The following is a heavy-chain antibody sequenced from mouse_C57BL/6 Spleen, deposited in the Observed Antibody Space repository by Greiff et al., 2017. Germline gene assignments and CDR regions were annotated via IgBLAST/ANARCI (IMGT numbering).Heavy chain of an antibody. Sequence: DVKLVESGGGLVKPGGSLKLSCAASGFTFSSYTMSWVRQTPEKRLEWVATISGGGGNTYYPDSVKGRFTISRDNAKNTLYLQMSSLRSEDTALYYCARQYYGSGAWFAYWGQGTLVTVSA. CDR2: ISGGGGNT. V-gene: IGHV5-9*01. CDR1: GFTFSSYT. D-gene: IGHD1-1*01. CDR3: ARQYYGSGAWFAY. J-gene: IGHJ3*01.